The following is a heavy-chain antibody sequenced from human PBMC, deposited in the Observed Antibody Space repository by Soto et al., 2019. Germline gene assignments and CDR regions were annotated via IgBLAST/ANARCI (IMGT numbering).Heavy chain of an antibody. J-gene: IGHJ4*02. CDR3: ARLTTTVVKGGYYFDY. Sequence: PSETLSLTCTVSGGSISSYYWSWIRQPPGKGLEWIGYIYYSGSTNYNPSLKSRVTISVDTSKNQFSLKLSSVTAADTAVYYCARLTTTVVKGGYYFDYWGQGTLVTVYS. CDR1: GGSISSYY. V-gene: IGHV4-59*01. D-gene: IGHD2-15*01. CDR2: IYYSGST.